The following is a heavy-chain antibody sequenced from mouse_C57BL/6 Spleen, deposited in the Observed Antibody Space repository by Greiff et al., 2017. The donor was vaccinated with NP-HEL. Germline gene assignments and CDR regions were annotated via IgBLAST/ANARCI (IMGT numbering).Heavy chain of an antibody. CDR2: IDPSVSYT. CDR3: ARGGITTVVEGY. CDR1: GYTFTSYW. Sequence: QVQLQQPGAELVRPGTSVKLSCKASGYTFTSYWMHWVKQRPGQGLEWIGVIDPSVSYTNYNQKFKGKATLTVDTSSSTAYMQLSSLTSEDSAVYYCARGGITTVVEGYWGQGTTLTVSS. D-gene: IGHD1-1*01. J-gene: IGHJ2*01. V-gene: IGHV1-59*01.